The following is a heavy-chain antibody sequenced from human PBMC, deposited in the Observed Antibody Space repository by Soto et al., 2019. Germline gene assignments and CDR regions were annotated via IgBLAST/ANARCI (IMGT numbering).Heavy chain of an antibody. Sequence: PSETLSLTCSVSGGSINSYYGSWIRQPPGKGLEWIGYIYCSGSTTYNPSLKSRVTISVDTSKNQFSLNLNSVTAADTAVYYCARVWHSSHTAWSDPWGRGTLVTVSS. CDR3: ARVWHSSHTAWSDP. J-gene: IGHJ5*02. CDR1: GGSINSYY. V-gene: IGHV4-59*01. CDR2: IYCSGST. D-gene: IGHD6-19*01.